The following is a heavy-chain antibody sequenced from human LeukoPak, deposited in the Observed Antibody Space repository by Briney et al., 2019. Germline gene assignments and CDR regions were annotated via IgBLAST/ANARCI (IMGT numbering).Heavy chain of an antibody. D-gene: IGHD5-18*01. J-gene: IGHJ4*02. V-gene: IGHV3-11*04. Sequence: GGSLRLSCAASGFTFGDYYMTWIRQAPGKGLEWVSYIDSSGTTIYYADSVKGRFTISRDNAKNSLYLQMNSQRAEDTAFYYCARRYSYGLDYWGRGTLVTVSS. CDR2: IDSSGTTI. CDR1: GFTFGDYY. CDR3: ARRYSYGLDY.